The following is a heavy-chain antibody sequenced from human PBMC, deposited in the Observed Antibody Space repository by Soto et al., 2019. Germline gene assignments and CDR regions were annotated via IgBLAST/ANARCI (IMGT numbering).Heavy chain of an antibody. J-gene: IGHJ4*02. Sequence: PSETLSLTCAVYGGSFSGYYWSWIRQPPGKGLEWIGEINHSGSTNYNPSLKSRVTISVDTSKNQFSLKLSSVTAADTAVYYCARGTGTTPLWGQGTLVTVSS. CDR2: INHSGST. V-gene: IGHV4-34*01. CDR1: GGSFSGYY. D-gene: IGHD1-7*01. CDR3: ARGTGTTPL.